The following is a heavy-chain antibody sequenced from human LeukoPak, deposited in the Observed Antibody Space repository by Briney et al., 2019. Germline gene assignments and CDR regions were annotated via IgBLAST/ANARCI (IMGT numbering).Heavy chain of an antibody. CDR3: AGYSSSSEGTDY. Sequence: VASVKVSCKASGYTFTGYYMHWVRQAPGQGLEWMGWINPNSGGTNYAQKFQGRVTMTRDTSISTAYMELSRLRSDDTAVYYCAGYSSSSEGTDYWGQGTLVTVSS. CDR1: GYTFTGYY. D-gene: IGHD6-6*01. CDR2: INPNSGGT. V-gene: IGHV1-2*02. J-gene: IGHJ4*02.